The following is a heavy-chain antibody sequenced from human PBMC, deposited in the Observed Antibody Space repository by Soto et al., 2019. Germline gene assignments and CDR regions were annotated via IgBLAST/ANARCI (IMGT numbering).Heavy chain of an antibody. CDR3: ARAPPGPAPRWGV. CDR1: GGSISSGGYS. J-gene: IGHJ6*02. Sequence: QLQLQESGSGLAKPSETLSLTCAVSGGSISSGGYSWSWIRQTPGKGLEWIGYIYPTGKTYYNPSLENRVTISIDTSKNQFSLQLTSVTAADTAVYYCARAPPGPAPRWGVWGHGTTVTVSS. V-gene: IGHV4-30-2*01. D-gene: IGHD3-16*01. CDR2: IYPTGKT.